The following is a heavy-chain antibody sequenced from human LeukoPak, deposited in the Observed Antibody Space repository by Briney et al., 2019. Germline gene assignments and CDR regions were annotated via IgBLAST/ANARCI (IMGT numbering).Heavy chain of an antibody. V-gene: IGHV4-39*01. Sequence: SETLSLTCTVSGGSISSSSYYWGSIRQPPGKGLEWIGSIHYSGSTYYNPSLKSRVTISVDTSKNQFSLKLSSVTAADTAVYYCASQQWLVKFDYWGQGTLVTVSS. J-gene: IGHJ4*02. D-gene: IGHD6-19*01. CDR3: ASQQWLVKFDY. CDR1: GGSISSSSYY. CDR2: IHYSGST.